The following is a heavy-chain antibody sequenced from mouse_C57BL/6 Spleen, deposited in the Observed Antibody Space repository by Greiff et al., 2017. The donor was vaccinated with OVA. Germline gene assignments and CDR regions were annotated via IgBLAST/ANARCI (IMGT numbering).Heavy chain of an antibody. Sequence: EVKLVESGEGLVKPGGSLKLSCAASGFTFSSYAMSWVRQTPEKRLEWVAYISSGGDYIYYADTVKGRFTISRDNARNTLYLQMSSLKSEDTAMYYCTRDRYYGSSYYAMDYWGQGTSVTVSS. CDR3: TRDRYYGSSYYAMDY. V-gene: IGHV5-9-1*02. D-gene: IGHD1-1*01. CDR1: GFTFSSYA. J-gene: IGHJ4*01. CDR2: ISSGGDYI.